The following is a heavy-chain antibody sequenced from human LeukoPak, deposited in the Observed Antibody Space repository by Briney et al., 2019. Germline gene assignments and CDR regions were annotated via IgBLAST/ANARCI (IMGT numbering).Heavy chain of an antibody. J-gene: IGHJ4*02. Sequence: ASVTVSCKASGYTFTGYYLHWVRQAPGQGLEWMGCVNPNSGDTNYAQKFQGSVTMTRDTSISTVYMELSRLRSDDTAVYYCARHGYSYQEVDYWGQGTLVTVSS. D-gene: IGHD5-18*01. CDR3: ARHGYSYQEVDY. CDR2: VNPNSGDT. CDR1: GYTFTGYY. V-gene: IGHV1-2*02.